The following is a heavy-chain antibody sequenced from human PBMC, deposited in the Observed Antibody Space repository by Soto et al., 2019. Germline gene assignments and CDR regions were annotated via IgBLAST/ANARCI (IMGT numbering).Heavy chain of an antibody. CDR3: ARDTGHGTFNF. D-gene: IGHD1-1*01. V-gene: IGHV1-3*01. Sequence: QVHLVQSGAEVRKPGASVKVSCKASGYTFSSYAMHWVRQAPGQSLEWMGWINADYGNTKSSQKFQDRVNISRNTAASTVYMELCSLRSEYTAGYYFARDTGHGTFNFGDQETLVTVAS. J-gene: IGHJ4*02. CDR2: INADYGNT. CDR1: GYTFSSYA.